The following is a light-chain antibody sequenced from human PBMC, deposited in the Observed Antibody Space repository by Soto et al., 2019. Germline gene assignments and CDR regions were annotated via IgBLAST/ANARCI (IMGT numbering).Light chain of an antibody. Sequence: NHMTQSPSSPSASVGGKVTITFLASQNIRNSLNWYQQKPGQAPKLLIYAASTLQSGVPSRFSGSGSGTDFTLTISCLQSEDFATYYCQQFRSYPRTFGQGTKVDIK. CDR3: QQFRSYPRT. CDR1: QNIRNS. J-gene: IGKJ1*01. CDR2: AAS. V-gene: IGKV1-39*01.